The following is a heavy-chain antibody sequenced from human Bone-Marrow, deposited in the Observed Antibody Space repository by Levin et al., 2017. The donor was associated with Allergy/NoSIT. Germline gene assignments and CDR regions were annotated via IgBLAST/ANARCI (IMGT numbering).Heavy chain of an antibody. CDR3: ARVEGTAARVFDH. V-gene: IGHV1-46*01. CDR2: INPSGGRT. Sequence: GASVKVSCKTSGYFFTGYYIHWVRQAPGEGPEWMGLINPSGGRTSYAQKFQGRVSMTRDTSTNTVYMELNSLRSEDTAVYFCARVEGTAARVFDHWGQGTLVTVSS. D-gene: IGHD6-6*01. J-gene: IGHJ4*02. CDR1: GYFFTGYY.